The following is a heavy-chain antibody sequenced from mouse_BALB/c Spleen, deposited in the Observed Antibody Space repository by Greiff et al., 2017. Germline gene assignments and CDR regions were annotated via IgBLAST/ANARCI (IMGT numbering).Heavy chain of an antibody. J-gene: IGHJ4*01. Sequence: EVKLVESGGGLVKLGGSLKLSCAASGFTFSSYYMSWVRQTPEKRLELVAAINSNGGSTYYPDTVKGRFTISRDNAKNTLYLQLSSLKSEDTDLYYCARQADYYAMDYWGQGTSVTVSS. CDR1: GFTFSSYY. CDR2: INSNGGST. CDR3: ARQADYYAMDY. V-gene: IGHV5-6-2*01.